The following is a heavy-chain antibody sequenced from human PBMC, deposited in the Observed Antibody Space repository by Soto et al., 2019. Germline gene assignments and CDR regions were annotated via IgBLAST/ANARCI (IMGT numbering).Heavy chain of an antibody. CDR1: GFSFNFYA. CDR3: VRDSGANYGTFWYFDL. J-gene: IGHJ2*01. CDR2: ISNDGSSE. V-gene: IGHV3-30-3*01. Sequence: QVQLVESGGGVVQPGRSLGISCAATGFSFNFYAMYWVRQAPGKGLEWVAMISNDGSSENYADSVRGRFIISRDNSKKTLFLQMNSLRPEDTATYYCVRDSGANYGTFWYFDLWGRGTLVTVSS. D-gene: IGHD5-18*01.